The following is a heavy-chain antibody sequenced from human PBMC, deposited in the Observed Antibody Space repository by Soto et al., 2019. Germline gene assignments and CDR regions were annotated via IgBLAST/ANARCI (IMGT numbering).Heavy chain of an antibody. J-gene: IGHJ5*02. D-gene: IGHD2-8*01. V-gene: IGHV3-21*01. Sequence: EGQLVESGGGLVKPGGSLRLSCAASGFAFQTYTMEWLRQPPGKGLEWVSSITISGNYIYYADSVKGRFTISRDNGRNSVYLQMIRLRAEDTAVYYWAKFGVLRTNVRWFDHWGQGTLVTVSS. CDR3: AKFGVLRTNVRWFDH. CDR2: ITISGNYI. CDR1: GFAFQTYT.